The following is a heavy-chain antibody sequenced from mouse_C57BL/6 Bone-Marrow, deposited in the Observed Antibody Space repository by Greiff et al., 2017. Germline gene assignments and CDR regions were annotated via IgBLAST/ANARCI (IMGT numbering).Heavy chain of an antibody. CDR2: LDPEHGAT. CDR3: TTDGSFAY. Sequence: EVKLMESGAELVRPGASVKLSCTASGFNIKDDYMHWVKQRPEQGLEWIGWLDPEHGATEYASKFQGKATITADTSSNTAYLQLSSLTSEDTAVYYCTTDGSFAYWGQGTLVTVSA. D-gene: IGHD2-3*01. CDR1: GFNIKDDY. J-gene: IGHJ3*01. V-gene: IGHV14-4*01.